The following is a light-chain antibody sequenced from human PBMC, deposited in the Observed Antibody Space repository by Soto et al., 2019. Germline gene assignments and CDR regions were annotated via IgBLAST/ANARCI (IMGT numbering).Light chain of an antibody. V-gene: IGKV1-27*01. Sequence: DIQMTQSPSSLSASVGDTVTITCRASQGIIDYLAWYQQRPGKVPKLLIYAASTLQTGVPSRFSGSGAGTDFTITLRSLQSEDVATYYCQQYDTAPQTFGQGTRVEIK. CDR3: QQYDTAPQT. J-gene: IGKJ1*01. CDR2: AAS. CDR1: QGIIDY.